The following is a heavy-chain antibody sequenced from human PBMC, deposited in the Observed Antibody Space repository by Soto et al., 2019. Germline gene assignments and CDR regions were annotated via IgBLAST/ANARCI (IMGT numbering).Heavy chain of an antibody. Sequence: EVQLLESGGGLVQPGGSLRLSCAASGFTFSSYAMSWVRQAPGKGLEWVSAISGSGGSTYYADSVKGRFTISRDNSKNTLDLPMISLRAEDTAVYYCAKSGSGWYDAFDIWGQGTMVTVSS. D-gene: IGHD6-19*01. V-gene: IGHV3-23*01. CDR2: ISGSGGST. CDR3: AKSGSGWYDAFDI. CDR1: GFTFSSYA. J-gene: IGHJ3*02.